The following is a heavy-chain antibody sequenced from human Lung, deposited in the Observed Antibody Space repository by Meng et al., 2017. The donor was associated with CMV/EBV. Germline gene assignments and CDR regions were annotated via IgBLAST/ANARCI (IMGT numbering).Heavy chain of an antibody. CDR3: AREMYWDQSYHGMDV. CDR1: GGSISSYY. Sequence: SXTXSLXCTVSGGSISSYYWSWIRQPPGKGLEWIGYIYYSGSTNYNPSLKSRVTISVDTSKNQFSLKLSSVTAADTAVYYCAREMYWDQSYHGMDVWGQGTTVTVSS. CDR2: IYYSGST. V-gene: IGHV4-59*01. J-gene: IGHJ6*02. D-gene: IGHD2-8*02.